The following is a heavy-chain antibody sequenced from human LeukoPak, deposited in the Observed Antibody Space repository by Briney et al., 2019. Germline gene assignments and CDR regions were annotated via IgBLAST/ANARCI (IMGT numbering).Heavy chain of an antibody. CDR3: ARIPYYDLDY. J-gene: IGHJ4*02. D-gene: IGHD3-22*01. V-gene: IGHV1-2*02. CDR2: INPNSGGT. CDR1: GYTFTGCY. Sequence: VASVKVYCKASGYTFTGCYMHWVRQAPGQGLEWMGWINPNSGGTNYAQKFQGRVTMTRDTSISTAYMELSRLRSDDTAVYYCARIPYYDLDYWGQGTLVTVSS.